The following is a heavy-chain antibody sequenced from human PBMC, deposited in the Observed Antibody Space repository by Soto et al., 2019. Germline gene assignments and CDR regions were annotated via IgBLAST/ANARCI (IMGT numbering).Heavy chain of an antibody. CDR1: GFTFSNSN. V-gene: IGHV3-21*06. Sequence: GGSLRLSCAASGFTFSNSNMNWVRQAPGKGLEWVSSITSGSSFKNYADSVKGRFTISRDNDKNSLYLQMNSLRAEDTAVYYCARDTPLSAIVVVGVDDFWGQGTLVTVSS. CDR3: ARDTPLSAIVVVGVDDF. D-gene: IGHD3-22*01. J-gene: IGHJ4*02. CDR2: ITSGSSFK.